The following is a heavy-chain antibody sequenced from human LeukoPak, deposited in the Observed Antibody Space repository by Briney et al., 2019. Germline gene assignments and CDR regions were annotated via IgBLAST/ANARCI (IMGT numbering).Heavy chain of an antibody. Sequence: PGGSLRLSCAASGFTFSSYAMSWLHQAPGKGLEWVSAISGSGGSTYYADSVKGRFTISRDNSKNTLYLQMNSLRAEDTAVYYCAKDQSDYGDLHDYWGQGTLVTVSS. J-gene: IGHJ4*02. CDR2: ISGSGGST. D-gene: IGHD4-17*01. CDR3: AKDQSDYGDLHDY. CDR1: GFTFSSYA. V-gene: IGHV3-23*01.